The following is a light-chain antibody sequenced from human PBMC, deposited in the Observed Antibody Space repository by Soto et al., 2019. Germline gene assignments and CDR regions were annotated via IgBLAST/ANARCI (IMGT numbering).Light chain of an antibody. V-gene: IGKV3-15*01. Sequence: EIVLSHSAGAVSLSPRERATLSCRASQSISSDLVWYQQRAGQAPRLIIYRASIRATGIPARFSGSGSGTEFTLTISNLQSEDFAVYYCQQYYTWPPYTLAQGTK. CDR2: RAS. J-gene: IGKJ2*01. CDR1: QSISSD. CDR3: QQYYTWPPYT.